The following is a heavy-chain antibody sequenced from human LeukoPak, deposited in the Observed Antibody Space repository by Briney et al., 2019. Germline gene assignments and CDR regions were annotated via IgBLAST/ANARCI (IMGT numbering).Heavy chain of an antibody. Sequence: GASVEVSCRASGYTFTGYYMHWLRQAPGQGLEWMAWINPNSGVTNYAQKFQGRVTLTRDTSISTTYMDLSRLISDDTAVYYCARAQMTGSAFGAFDIWGQGAMV. CDR1: GYTFTGYY. D-gene: IGHD3-16*01. CDR2: INPNSGVT. V-gene: IGHV1-2*02. J-gene: IGHJ3*02. CDR3: ARAQMTGSAFGAFDI.